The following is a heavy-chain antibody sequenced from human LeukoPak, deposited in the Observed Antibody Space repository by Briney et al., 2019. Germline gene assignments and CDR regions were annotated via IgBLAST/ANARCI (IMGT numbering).Heavy chain of an antibody. J-gene: IGHJ3*02. V-gene: IGHV4-31*03. D-gene: IGHD3-22*01. CDR1: GGSITSGVYY. CDR2: MYYSGST. Sequence: SETLSLTCTVSGGSITSGVYYWSWIRQHPEKGLEWIGYMYYSGSTYYNPSLKSRVTISVDTSKNQFSLKLSSVTAADTAVYYCARDPGGPLYYYDRGRRTTHAFDIWGQGTMVSVSS. CDR3: ARDPGGPLYYYDRGRRTTHAFDI.